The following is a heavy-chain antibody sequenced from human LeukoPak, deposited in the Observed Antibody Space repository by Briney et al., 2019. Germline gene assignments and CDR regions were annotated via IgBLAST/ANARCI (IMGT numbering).Heavy chain of an antibody. J-gene: IGHJ4*02. D-gene: IGHD5-12*01. CDR2: IIPILGIA. CDR3: ARRLEGPKFGGYDTPPFDY. Sequence: PVKVSCKASGGTFSSYAISWVRQAPGQGLEWMGRIIPILGIANYAQKFQGRVTITADKSTSTAYMELSSLRSEDTAVYYCARRLEGPKFGGYDTPPFDYWGQGTLVTVSS. V-gene: IGHV1-69*04. CDR1: GGTFSSYA.